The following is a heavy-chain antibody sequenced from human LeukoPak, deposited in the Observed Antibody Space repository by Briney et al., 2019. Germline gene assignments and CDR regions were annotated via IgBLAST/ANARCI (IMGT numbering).Heavy chain of an antibody. Sequence: VSLRLSCAASGFTFSSYGMSWVRQPPGKGLEWIGNIFYSGSTYYSPSLRSRVTLSLDTSRNQFSLKLNSVTAADTAVYYCAKSNGYGLVDIWGQGTMVTVSS. D-gene: IGHD3-10*01. J-gene: IGHJ3*02. V-gene: IGHV4-38-2*01. CDR2: IFYSGST. CDR1: GFTFSSYG. CDR3: AKSNGYGLVDI.